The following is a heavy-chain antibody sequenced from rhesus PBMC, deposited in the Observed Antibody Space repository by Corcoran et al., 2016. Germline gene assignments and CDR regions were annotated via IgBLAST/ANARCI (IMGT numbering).Heavy chain of an antibody. Sequence: QLQLQESGPGLVTPSEPLSVTCAASGGSISSSYWSRVRQAPGKGLEWLGYIYGSGSSTNYNPSLKSRVTLSVDTSKNQLSLKLSSVTAADTAVYYCARGSRLGVWGPGVLVTVSS. V-gene: IGHV4-169*01. D-gene: IGHD3-3*01. CDR3: ARGSRLGV. CDR1: GGSISSSY. CDR2: IYGSGSST. J-gene: IGHJ5-1*01.